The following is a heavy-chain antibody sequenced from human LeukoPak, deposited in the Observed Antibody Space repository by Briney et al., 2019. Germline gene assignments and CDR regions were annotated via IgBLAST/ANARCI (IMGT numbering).Heavy chain of an antibody. CDR1: GGTFSSYA. J-gene: IGHJ4*02. V-gene: IGHV1-69*05. CDR2: IIPIFGAA. CDR3: ARGAVPAADGFFDY. Sequence: SVKVSCKASGGTFSSYAISWVRQAPGQGLEWMGRIIPIFGAANYAQKFQGRVTITTDESMSTAYMELSSLRSEDTAVYYCARGAVPAADGFFDYWGQGTLVTVSS. D-gene: IGHD2-2*01.